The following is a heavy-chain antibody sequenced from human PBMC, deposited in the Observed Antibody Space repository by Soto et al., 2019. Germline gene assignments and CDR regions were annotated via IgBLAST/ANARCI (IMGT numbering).Heavy chain of an antibody. D-gene: IGHD2-8*01. CDR3: ARGHSTDCSNGVCSFFYNHEMDV. CDR1: GYRFTDYH. Sequence: ASVKVSCKASGYRFTDYHIHWVRQAPGQGLEWLGRINPKSGGTSTAQKFQGWVTMTRDRSISTVYMELTRLRSDDTAVYFCARGHSTDCSNGVCSFFYNHEMDVWGQGTTVTVSS. J-gene: IGHJ6*02. CDR2: INPKSGGT. V-gene: IGHV1-2*04.